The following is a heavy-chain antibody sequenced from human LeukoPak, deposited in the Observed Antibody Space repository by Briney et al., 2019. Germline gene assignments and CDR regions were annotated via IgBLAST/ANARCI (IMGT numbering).Heavy chain of an antibody. CDR3: ARDSGGSFTSYAFDI. V-gene: IGHV3-23*01. J-gene: IGHJ3*02. CDR2: ISTSGGST. Sequence: GGSLRLSCAASGFTFSSNGMSWVRQAPGKGLEWVSAISTSGGSTYYADSVKGRFTISRDNSKNTLYLQMNSLRAEDTAVYYCARDSGGSFTSYAFDIWGQGTMVTVSS. D-gene: IGHD2-15*01. CDR1: GFTFSSNG.